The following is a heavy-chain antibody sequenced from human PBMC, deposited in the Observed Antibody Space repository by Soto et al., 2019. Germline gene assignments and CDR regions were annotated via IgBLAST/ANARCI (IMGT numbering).Heavy chain of an antibody. CDR3: ARDGGHSGSHGFDI. Sequence: QVQLVESGGGVVQPGRSLRLSCAASGFTFSSYAMHWVRQAPGKGLEWVAVISYDGSNKYYADSVKGRFTISRDNSKNTLYLQMNSLRAEDTAVYYCARDGGHSGSHGFDIWGQGTMVTVSS. V-gene: IGHV3-30-3*01. CDR1: GFTFSSYA. D-gene: IGHD1-26*01. CDR2: ISYDGSNK. J-gene: IGHJ3*02.